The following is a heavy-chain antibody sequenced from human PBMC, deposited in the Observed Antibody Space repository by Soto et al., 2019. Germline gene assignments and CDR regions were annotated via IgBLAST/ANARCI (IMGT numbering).Heavy chain of an antibody. CDR1: GFSLSTSGMC. D-gene: IGHD2-21*02. CDR2: IDWDDDK. V-gene: IGHV2-70*12. J-gene: IGHJ6*02. Sequence: SGPTLVNPTQTLTLTCTFSGFSLSTSGMCVSWIRQPPGKALEWLARIDWDDDKYYSTSLKTRLTISKDTSKNQVVLTMTNMDPVDTATYYCVQSRRGGDCLTFYSSHAYYGLDVWGQGTTVTVSS. CDR3: VQSRRGGDCLTFYSSHAYYGLDV.